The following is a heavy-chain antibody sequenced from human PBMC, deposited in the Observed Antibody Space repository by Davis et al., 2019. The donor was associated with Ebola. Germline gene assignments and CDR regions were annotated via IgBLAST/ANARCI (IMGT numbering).Heavy chain of an antibody. CDR3: ASTVAMIVAY. D-gene: IGHD3-22*01. J-gene: IGHJ4*02. CDR2: IYYSGST. CDR1: IFSSYV. Sequence: IFSSYVMSWVRQAPGKGLEWIGSIYYSGSTYYNPSLKSRVTISVDTSKNQFSLKLSSVTAADTAVYYCASTVAMIVAYWGQGTLVTVSS. V-gene: IGHV4-39*01.